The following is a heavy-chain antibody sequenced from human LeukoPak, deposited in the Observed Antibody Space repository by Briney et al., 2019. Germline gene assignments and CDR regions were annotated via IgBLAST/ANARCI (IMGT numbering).Heavy chain of an antibody. Sequence: GGSLRLSCAASGFTFSSYAMSWVRQAPGKGLEWVSAISGSGGSTYYADSVKGRFTISRDNSKNTLYLQMNSLRAKDTAVYYCAKAAHRMVATITKYYFDYWGQGTLVTVSS. CDR1: GFTFSSYA. V-gene: IGHV3-23*01. J-gene: IGHJ4*02. CDR2: ISGSGGST. D-gene: IGHD5-12*01. CDR3: AKAAHRMVATITKYYFDY.